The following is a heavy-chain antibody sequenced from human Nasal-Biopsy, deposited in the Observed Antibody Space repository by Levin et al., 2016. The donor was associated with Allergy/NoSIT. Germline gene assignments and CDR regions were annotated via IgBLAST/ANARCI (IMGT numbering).Heavy chain of an antibody. CDR1: GFTFSDFW. J-gene: IGHJ4*02. CDR3: VRNGHKLLSPKPSMYAY. CDR2: IKDDGRKT. V-gene: IGHV3-7*03. D-gene: IGHD2/OR15-2a*01. Sequence: GGSLRLSCAASGFTFSDFWMGWVRQAPGRGLEWVANIKDDGRKTYYAASAKARFAISRDNIKKSLYLQMNSLTIDDTAVYYCVRNGHKLLSPKPSMYAYWGQGTLVTVSS.